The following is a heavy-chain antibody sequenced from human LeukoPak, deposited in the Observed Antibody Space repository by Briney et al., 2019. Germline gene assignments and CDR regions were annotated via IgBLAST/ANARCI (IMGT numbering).Heavy chain of an antibody. Sequence: PSETLSLTCTVSGGSISSYYWSWIRQPPGKGLEWIGYIYYSGSTNYNPSLMSRVTISVDTSKNQFSLKLSSVTAADTAVYYCARHSTASGYMNYFDYWGQGTLVTVSS. CDR3: ARHSTASGYMNYFDY. D-gene: IGHD1-1*01. J-gene: IGHJ4*02. CDR2: IYYSGST. CDR1: GGSISSYY. V-gene: IGHV4-59*08.